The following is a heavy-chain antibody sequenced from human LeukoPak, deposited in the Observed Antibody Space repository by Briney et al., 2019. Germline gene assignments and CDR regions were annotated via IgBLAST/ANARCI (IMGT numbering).Heavy chain of an antibody. V-gene: IGHV1-18*03. CDR3: AREGSGYGLDY. CDR2: ISAYNGHT. D-gene: IGHD5-12*01. CDR1: SYTFTSYG. J-gene: IGHJ4*02. Sequence: ASVKVSCKASSYTFTSYGISWVRQAPGQGLEWMGWISAYNGHTNYAQKFQGRVTMTTDTSTSTAYMELSSLRSEDMAVYYCAREGSGYGLDYWGQGTLVTVSS.